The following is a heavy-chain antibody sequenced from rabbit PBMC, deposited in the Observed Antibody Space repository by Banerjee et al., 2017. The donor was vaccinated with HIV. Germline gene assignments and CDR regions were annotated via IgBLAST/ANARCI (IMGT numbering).Heavy chain of an antibody. V-gene: IGHV1S47*01. Sequence: GESGGGLVKPEGSLTLTCKASGFDFSYNAMCWVRQAPGKRPEWIACIDDASGRIYYASWVNGRFTISKTSSTTVTLQMTSLTAADTATYFCARDPYVNSNAYYNLWGQGTLVTVS. J-gene: IGHJ4*01. CDR1: GFDFSYNA. CDR3: ARDPYVNSNAYYNL. CDR2: IDDASGRI. D-gene: IGHD1-1*01.